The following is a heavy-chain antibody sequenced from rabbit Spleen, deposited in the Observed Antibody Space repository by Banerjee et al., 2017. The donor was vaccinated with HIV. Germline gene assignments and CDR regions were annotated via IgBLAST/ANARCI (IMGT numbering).Heavy chain of an antibody. CDR1: GFDFSSYG. CDR3: VRGSAAMTMVITGYYLNL. J-gene: IGHJ4*01. Sequence: QEQLVESGGGLVQPGGSLKLSCKASGFDFSSYGVSWVRQAPGKGLEWIGFIDPIFSGTYYANWVNGRFTISSHNAQNTLYLQLNSLTAADTATYFCVRGSAAMTMVITGYYLNLWGPGTLVTVS. D-gene: IGHD2-1*01. CDR2: IDPIFSGT. V-gene: IGHV1S47*01.